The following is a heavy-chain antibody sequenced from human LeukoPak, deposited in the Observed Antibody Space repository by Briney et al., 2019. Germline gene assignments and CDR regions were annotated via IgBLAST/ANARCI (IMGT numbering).Heavy chain of an antibody. CDR2: IWYDGSNK. J-gene: IGHJ4*02. D-gene: IGHD5-18*01. Sequence: PGGSLRLSCAASGFTFSSYGMHWVRQAPGKGLEGVAVIWYDGSNKYYADSVKGRFTISRDNSKNTLYLQMNSLRAEDTAVYYCARDWREHGYSYGPLDYWGQGTLVTVSS. CDR1: GFTFSSYG. V-gene: IGHV3-33*01. CDR3: ARDWREHGYSYGPLDY.